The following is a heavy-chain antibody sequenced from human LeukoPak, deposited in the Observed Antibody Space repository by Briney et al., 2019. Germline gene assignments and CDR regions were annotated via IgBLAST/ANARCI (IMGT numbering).Heavy chain of an antibody. V-gene: IGHV4-31*03. D-gene: IGHD6-19*01. CDR1: GDSISSSGYS. Sequence: PSETLSLTCTVSGDSISSSGYSWSWIRHHPGEGLEWIGCIFYNGNTYFDSSLKSRVTMSVHTSKNQFFLRLTSVTAADTAVYYCARGCMAVAGTMAPRFDYWGQGTLVTVSS. J-gene: IGHJ4*02. CDR2: IFYNGNT. CDR3: ARGCMAVAGTMAPRFDY.